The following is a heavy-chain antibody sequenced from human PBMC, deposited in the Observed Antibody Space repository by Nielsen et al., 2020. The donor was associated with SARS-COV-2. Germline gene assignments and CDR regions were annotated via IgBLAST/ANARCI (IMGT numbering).Heavy chain of an antibody. Sequence: SLKISCAASGFTFDDYAMHWVRQAPGKGLEWVAGINWNSDNLGYADSVKGRFTISRDNAKNSLYLQMNSLRAEDTAVYYCARYPLYGSGEEGYWGQGTLVTVSS. CDR3: ARYPLYGSGEEGY. CDR2: INWNSDNL. CDR1: GFTFDDYA. J-gene: IGHJ4*02. V-gene: IGHV3-9*01. D-gene: IGHD3-10*01.